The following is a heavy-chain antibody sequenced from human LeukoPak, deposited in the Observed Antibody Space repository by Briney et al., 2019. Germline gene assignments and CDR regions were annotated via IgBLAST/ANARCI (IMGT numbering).Heavy chain of an antibody. V-gene: IGHV4-59*08. CDR2: IYNSGTIYYSGST. CDR3: ARPFSGSYSDAFDL. Sequence: SETLSLTCTVSGGSISSYYWSWIRQPPGKGLEWIGYIYNSGTIYYSGSTNYNPSLLSRVTISVDTSKNQFSLKLRSVTAADTAVYYCARPFSGSYSDAFDLWGQGTMVTVSS. J-gene: IGHJ3*01. CDR1: GGSISSYY. D-gene: IGHD1-26*01.